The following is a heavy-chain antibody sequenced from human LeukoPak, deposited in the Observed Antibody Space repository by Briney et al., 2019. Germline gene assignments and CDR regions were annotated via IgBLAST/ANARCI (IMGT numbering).Heavy chain of an antibody. V-gene: IGHV3-66*01. D-gene: IGHD5-12*01. CDR2: IYGDGRN. Sequence: PGGSLTLSCSACGFHLNRSFMSWVRQAPGKGLEWVSVIYGDGRNYYADAGKGRFTISRDNSQNTLYLLMNSLRAEDTAVYYCAREVGGYIGERGYFDYWGQGTLVAVSS. CDR1: GFHLNRSF. CDR3: AREVGGYIGERGYFDY. J-gene: IGHJ4*02.